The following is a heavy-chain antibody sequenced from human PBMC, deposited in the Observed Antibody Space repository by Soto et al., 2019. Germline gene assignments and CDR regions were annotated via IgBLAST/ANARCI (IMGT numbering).Heavy chain of an antibody. CDR2: VYHSGST. CDR3: ARDKITGLFAY. J-gene: IGHJ4*02. CDR1: GGSISTYY. Sequence: SETLSLTCTVSGGSISTYYWTWIRQSPGRGPEWIGYVYHSGSTNYNPSLKSRVTISVDTSKNQFSLKLTSVTAADTAVYYCARDKITGLFAYWGQGTLVTVSS. D-gene: IGHD2-8*02. V-gene: IGHV4-59*12.